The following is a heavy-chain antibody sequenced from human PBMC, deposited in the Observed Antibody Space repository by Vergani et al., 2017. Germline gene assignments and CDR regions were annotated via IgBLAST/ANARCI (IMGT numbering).Heavy chain of an antibody. Sequence: EVQLVESGGGLVQPGGSLRLSCAASGFTVSSNYMSWVRQAPGKGLEWVSVISGSGGSTYYADSVKGRFTISRDNSKNTLYLQMNSLRAEDTAVYYCAKDRTLGYSGYDYGYWGQGTLVTVSS. J-gene: IGHJ4*02. CDR3: AKDRTLGYSGYDYGY. V-gene: IGHV3-23*04. CDR1: GFTVSSNY. D-gene: IGHD5-12*01. CDR2: ISGSGGST.